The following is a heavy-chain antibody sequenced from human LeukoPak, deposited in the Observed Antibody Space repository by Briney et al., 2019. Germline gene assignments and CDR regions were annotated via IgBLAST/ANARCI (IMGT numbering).Heavy chain of an antibody. V-gene: IGHV3-23*01. D-gene: IGHD3-22*01. J-gene: IGHJ5*02. CDR3: AKVRYYYDSSGYYGGSNWFDP. CDR2: IRHSDGST. CDR1: GFTFNIYT. Sequence: GSLRLSCAASGFTFNIYTMYWVRQAPGKGLEWVSGIRHSDGSTNYADAVKGRFTISSDKSKNTLYLQMTRLRAEDPAVYYCAKVRYYYDSSGYYGGSNWFDPWGQGTLVTVSS.